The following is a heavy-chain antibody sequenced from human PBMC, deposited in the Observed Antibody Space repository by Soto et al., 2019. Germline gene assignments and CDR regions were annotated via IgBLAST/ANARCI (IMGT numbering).Heavy chain of an antibody. D-gene: IGHD6-19*01. CDR2: ISAYNGNT. J-gene: IGHJ5*02. CDR1: GYTFTSYG. CDR3: ARAVAGTNWFDP. V-gene: IGHV1-18*04. Sequence: ASVKVSCKASGYTFTSYGISWVRQAPGLGLEWMGWISAYNGNTNYAQKLQGRVTMTTDTSTSTAYMELRSLRSDDTAVYYCARAVAGTNWFDPWGQGTLVTVSS.